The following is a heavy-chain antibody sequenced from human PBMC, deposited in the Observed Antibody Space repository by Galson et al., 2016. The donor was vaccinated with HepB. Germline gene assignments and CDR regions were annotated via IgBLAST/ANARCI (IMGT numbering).Heavy chain of an antibody. Sequence: SLRLSCAASGFSFSNYALHWVRQAPGKGLEWVAVVSYDGRRKYYAGSVRGRFTISRDNSKNTLYLQMNSLRAEDTAVYYCARSRGSYGSGSYWAVLDYWGQGTLFTVSS. D-gene: IGHD3-10*01. V-gene: IGHV3-30*04. CDR2: VSYDGRRK. J-gene: IGHJ4*02. CDR1: GFSFSNYA. CDR3: ARSRGSYGSGSYWAVLDY.